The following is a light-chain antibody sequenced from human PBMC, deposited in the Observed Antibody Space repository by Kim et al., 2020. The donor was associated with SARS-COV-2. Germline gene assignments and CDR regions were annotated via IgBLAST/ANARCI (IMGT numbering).Light chain of an antibody. CDR3: QQYRSYPWT. J-gene: IGKJ1*01. V-gene: IGKV1-5*03. Sequence: ASAGDRVTITCRASRRIGGLLAWFQQKPGKAPKLLIYEASTLKSGVPSRFSGSGSETEFTLTTSSLQPDDFATYYCQQYRSYPWTFGQGTKVDIK. CDR1: RRIGGL. CDR2: EAS.